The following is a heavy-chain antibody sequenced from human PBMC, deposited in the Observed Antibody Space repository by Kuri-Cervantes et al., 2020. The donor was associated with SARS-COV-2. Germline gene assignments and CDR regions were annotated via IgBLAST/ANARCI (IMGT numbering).Heavy chain of an antibody. V-gene: IGHV5-51*01. Sequence: GESLKISCKGSGYSFTSYWIGWVRQMPGKGLERMGIISPVDSDTRYSPSFQGQVTISADKPISTAYLQWSSQKVSDTAMYYCARLPCGTIFGSGDSCYSSTNYYYYGMDVWGQGTTVTVSS. D-gene: IGHD2-15*01. CDR3: ARLPCGTIFGSGDSCYSSTNYYYYGMDV. CDR1: GYSFTSYW. CDR2: ISPVDSDT. J-gene: IGHJ6*02.